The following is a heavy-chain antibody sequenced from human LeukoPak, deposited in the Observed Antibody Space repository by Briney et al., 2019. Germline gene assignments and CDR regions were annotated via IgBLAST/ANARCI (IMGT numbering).Heavy chain of an antibody. V-gene: IGHV4-39*01. CDR3: ASRVKYQLLKLSLYYYGMDV. CDR2: IYYSGST. Sequence: SETLSLTCTVSGGSISSSSYYWGWIRQPPGKGLEWIGSIYYSGSTYYNPSLKSRVTISVDTSKNQFSLKLSSVTAANTAVYYCASRVKYQLLKLSLYYYGMDVWGQGTTVTVSS. D-gene: IGHD2-2*01. CDR1: GGSISSSSYY. J-gene: IGHJ6*02.